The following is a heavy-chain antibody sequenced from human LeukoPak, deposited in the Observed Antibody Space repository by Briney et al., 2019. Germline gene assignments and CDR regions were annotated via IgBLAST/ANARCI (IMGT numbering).Heavy chain of an antibody. D-gene: IGHD3-22*01. Sequence: SETLSLTCAVYGASFSGYYCSWIRQPPGKGLEWIGEINHSGSTTYNPSLKSRITISVDTSKSQFSLKLRSVTAADTAVFYCAVDSSGAAQFDPWGQGTLVTVSS. V-gene: IGHV4-34*01. CDR2: INHSGST. J-gene: IGHJ5*02. CDR3: AVDSSGAAQFDP. CDR1: GASFSGYY.